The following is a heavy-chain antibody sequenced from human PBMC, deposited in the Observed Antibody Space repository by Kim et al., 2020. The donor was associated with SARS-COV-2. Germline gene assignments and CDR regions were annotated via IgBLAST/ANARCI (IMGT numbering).Heavy chain of an antibody. V-gene: IGHV3-49*02. D-gene: IGHD1-26*01. J-gene: IGHJ4*02. Sequence: GTTEYAESVKGRFTISRDDSKSIAYLQMNSLKTEDTAVYYCTRGRELLRYWGQGTLVTVSS. CDR2: GTT. CDR3: TRGRELLRY.